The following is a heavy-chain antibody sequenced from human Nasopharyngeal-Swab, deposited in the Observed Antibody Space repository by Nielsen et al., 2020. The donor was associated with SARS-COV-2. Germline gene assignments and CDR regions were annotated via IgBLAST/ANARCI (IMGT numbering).Heavy chain of an antibody. V-gene: IGHV3-33*01. Sequence: GGSLRLSCAASGFTFSSYGMHWVRQAPGKGLEWVAVIWYDGSNKYYADSVKGRFTISRDNSKNTLYLQMNSLRAEDTAVYYCAREIGGSGCLDYWGQGTLVTVSS. J-gene: IGHJ4*02. CDR1: GFTFSSYG. D-gene: IGHD6-19*01. CDR2: IWYDGSNK. CDR3: AREIGGSGCLDY.